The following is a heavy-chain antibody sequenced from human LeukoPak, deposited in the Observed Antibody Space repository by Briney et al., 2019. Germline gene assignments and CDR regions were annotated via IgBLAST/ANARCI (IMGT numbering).Heavy chain of an antibody. CDR3: ARGYYDFWSGYLVWFDP. J-gene: IGHJ5*02. CDR2: INHSGST. Sequence: PSETLSLTCAVYGGSFSGYYWSWIRQPPGKGLEWLGEINHSGSTNYNPSLKSRVTISVDTSKNLFSLKLSSVTAADTAVYYCARGYYDFWSGYLVWFDPWGQGTLVTVSS. CDR1: GGSFSGYY. D-gene: IGHD3-3*01. V-gene: IGHV4-34*01.